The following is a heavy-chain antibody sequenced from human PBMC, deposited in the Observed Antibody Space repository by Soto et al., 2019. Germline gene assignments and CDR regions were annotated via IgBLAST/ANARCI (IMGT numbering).Heavy chain of an antibody. J-gene: IGHJ5*02. CDR3: TRDSFYDFWSGYYRYNWFEP. V-gene: IGHV3-49*03. Sequence: GGSLRLSCTASGFTFGDYAMSWFRQAPGKGLEWVGFIRSKAYGGTTEYAASVKGRFTISRDDSKSIAYLQMNSLKTEDTAVYYCTRDSFYDFWSGYYRYNWFEPWGQGTLVTVSS. CDR2: IRSKAYGGTT. CDR1: GFTFGDYA. D-gene: IGHD3-3*01.